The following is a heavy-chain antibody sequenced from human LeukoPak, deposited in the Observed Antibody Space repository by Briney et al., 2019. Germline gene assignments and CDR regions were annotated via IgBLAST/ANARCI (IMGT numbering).Heavy chain of an antibody. CDR2: IKQDGSEK. J-gene: IGHJ4*02. CDR3: AKVAPDEAYGDYAYYFDY. Sequence: HPGGSLRLSCAASGFTFSNYWMSWVRQAPGKGLEWVVNIKQDGSEKYYMDSVKGRFTISRDNSKNTLYLQMNSLRAEDTAVYYYAKVAPDEAYGDYAYYFDYWGQGTLVTVSS. V-gene: IGHV3-7*01. CDR1: GFTFSNYW. D-gene: IGHD4-17*01.